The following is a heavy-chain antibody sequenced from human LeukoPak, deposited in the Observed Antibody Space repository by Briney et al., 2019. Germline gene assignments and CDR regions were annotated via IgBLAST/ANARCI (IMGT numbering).Heavy chain of an antibody. CDR2: GRYDGSNK. V-gene: IGHV3-30*02. CDR1: GFTFSSYD. Sequence: GGSLRLSCATSGFTFSSYDMHWVRQAPGKGLEWVAFGRYDGSNKNYADSVQGRFTISRDNSKSTLYLQMNSLRAEDTAVYYCARAGQEWFGDLGFDYWGQGTLVTVSS. J-gene: IGHJ4*02. D-gene: IGHD3-10*01. CDR3: ARAGQEWFGDLGFDY.